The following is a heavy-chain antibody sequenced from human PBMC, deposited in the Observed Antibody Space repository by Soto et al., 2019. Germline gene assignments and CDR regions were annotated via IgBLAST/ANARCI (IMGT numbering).Heavy chain of an antibody. D-gene: IGHD3-22*01. Sequence: GSLRLSCAASGFTFSSYSMNWVRQAPGKGLEWVSYISSSSSTIYYADSVKGRFTISRDNAKNSLYLQKNSLRDEDTAVYYCARDRALYYYDSSGSKSYGMDVWGQGTTVTVSS. J-gene: IGHJ6*02. V-gene: IGHV3-48*02. CDR3: ARDRALYYYDSSGSKSYGMDV. CDR2: ISSSSSTI. CDR1: GFTFSSYS.